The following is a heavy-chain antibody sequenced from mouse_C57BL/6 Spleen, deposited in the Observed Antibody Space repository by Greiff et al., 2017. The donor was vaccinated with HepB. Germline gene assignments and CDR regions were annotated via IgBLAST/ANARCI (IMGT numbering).Heavy chain of an antibody. J-gene: IGHJ1*03. CDR1: GYTFTSYG. CDR3: ARESLYGSSYWYFDV. CDR2: IYPRSGNT. D-gene: IGHD1-1*01. V-gene: IGHV1-81*01. Sequence: QVQLKESGAELARPGASVKLSCKASGYTFTSYGISWVKQRTGQGLEWIGEIYPRSGNTYYNEKFKGKATLTADKSSSTAYMELRSLTSEDSAVYFCARESLYGSSYWYFDVWGTGTTVTVSS.